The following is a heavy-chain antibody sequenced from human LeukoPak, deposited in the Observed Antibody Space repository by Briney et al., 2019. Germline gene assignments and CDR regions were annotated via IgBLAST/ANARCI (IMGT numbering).Heavy chain of an antibody. Sequence: SETLPLTCAVYGGSFSGYYWSWIRQPPGKGLEWIGEINHSGSTNYNPSLKSRVTISVDTSKNQFSLKLSSVTAADTAVYYCARGDIVVVVAAKTSGYFDYWGQGTLVTVSS. D-gene: IGHD2-15*01. J-gene: IGHJ4*02. V-gene: IGHV4-34*01. CDR1: GGSFSGYY. CDR3: ARGDIVVVVAAKTSGYFDY. CDR2: INHSGST.